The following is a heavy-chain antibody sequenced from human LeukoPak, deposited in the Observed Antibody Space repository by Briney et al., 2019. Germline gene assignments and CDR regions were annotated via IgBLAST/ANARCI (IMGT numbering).Heavy chain of an antibody. Sequence: SETLSLTCTVSGDSISSTTSCWGWIRQSPGKGLEWIGSIYYSGSTYYNPSLKSRVTISVDTSKNQFSLKLSSVTAADTAVYYCTRHMSAVAGTVDYWGQGTLVTVSS. CDR2: IYYSGST. J-gene: IGHJ4*02. V-gene: IGHV4-39*01. CDR3: TRHMSAVAGTVDY. D-gene: IGHD6-19*01. CDR1: GDSISSTTSC.